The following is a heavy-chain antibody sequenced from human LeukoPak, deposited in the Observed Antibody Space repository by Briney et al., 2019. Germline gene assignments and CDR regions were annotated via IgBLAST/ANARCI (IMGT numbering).Heavy chain of an antibody. D-gene: IGHD1-26*01. CDR3: AKGSIVGATSFDY. CDR1: GFTCRTYA. V-gene: IGHV3-23*01. J-gene: IGHJ4*02. CDR2: ISGSGGST. Sequence: GGSRSLSCGNSGFTCRTYAMSWGRQATGKGLEWVSAISGSGGSTYYADSVKGRFTISRDNSKNTLYLQMNSLRAEDTAVYYCAKGSIVGATSFDYWGQGALVTVSS.